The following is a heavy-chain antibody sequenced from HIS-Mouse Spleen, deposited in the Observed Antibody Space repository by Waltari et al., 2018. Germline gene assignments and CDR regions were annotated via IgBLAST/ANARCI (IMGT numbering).Heavy chain of an antibody. CDR2: IDWEKDK. CDR1: GFSLSTSGMC. V-gene: IGHV2-70*15. D-gene: IGHD1-7*01. J-gene: IGHJ4*02. Sequence: QVTLRESGPALVKPTQTLTLTCTFPGFSLSTSGMCVSWIRQPPGKALEWLSRIDWEKDKYYRTSLKTRLTISKDTSKNQVVLTMTNMDPVDTATYYCARIQAGKLELPFDYWGQGTLVTVSS. CDR3: ARIQAGKLELPFDY.